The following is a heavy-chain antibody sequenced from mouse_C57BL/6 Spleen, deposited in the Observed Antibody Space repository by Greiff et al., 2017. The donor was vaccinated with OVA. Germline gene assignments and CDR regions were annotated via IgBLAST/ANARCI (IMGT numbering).Heavy chain of an antibody. CDR3: ARDRGDVNWYFDV. J-gene: IGHJ1*03. V-gene: IGHV5-4*01. CDR2: ISDGGSYT. Sequence: EVMLVESGGGLVKPGGSLKLSCAASGFTFSSYAMSWVRQTPEKRLEWVATISDGGSYTYYPDNVKGRFTISRDNAKNNLYLQMSHLKSEDTAMYYCARDRGDVNWYFDVWGTGTMVTVSS. CDR1: GFTFSSYA. D-gene: IGHD3-1*01.